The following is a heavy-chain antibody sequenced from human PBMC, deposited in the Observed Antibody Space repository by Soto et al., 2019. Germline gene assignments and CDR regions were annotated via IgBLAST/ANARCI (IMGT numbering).Heavy chain of an antibody. CDR3: ARKGGSGWYEDY. D-gene: IGHD6-19*01. J-gene: IGHJ4*02. Sequence: VQLVESGGGVVQPGRSLRLSCAASGFTFSSYAMHWVRQAPGKGLEWVAVISYDGSNKYYADSVKGRFTISRDNSKNTLYLQMNSLRAEDTAVYYCARKGGSGWYEDYWGQGTLVTVSS. CDR1: GFTFSSYA. V-gene: IGHV3-30-3*01. CDR2: ISYDGSNK.